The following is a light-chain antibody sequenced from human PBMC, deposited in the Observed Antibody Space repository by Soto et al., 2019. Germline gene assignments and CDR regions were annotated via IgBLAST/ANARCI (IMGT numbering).Light chain of an antibody. Sequence: EIVMTQTPLSLPVTPGEPASISCRSSQSLLDSDDGNTYLDWYVQKPGQSPQLLIYTVSYRASGVPDRFSGSGSGTDFTLKISSVEAEDVGIYYCMQLLHPPLTFGGGTKVEIK. CDR2: TVS. J-gene: IGKJ4*01. CDR3: MQLLHPPLT. CDR1: QSLLDSDDGNTY. V-gene: IGKV2-40*01.